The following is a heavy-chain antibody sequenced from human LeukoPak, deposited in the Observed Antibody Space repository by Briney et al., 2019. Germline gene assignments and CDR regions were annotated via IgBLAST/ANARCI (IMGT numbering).Heavy chain of an antibody. CDR2: IRYDGSNK. CDR3: AIETYGSGSYYKPHDAFDI. D-gene: IGHD3-10*01. J-gene: IGHJ3*02. V-gene: IGHV3-30*02. Sequence: GGSLRLSCAASGFTFSSYEMNWVRQAPGKGLEWVAFIRYDGSNKYYADSVKGRFTVSRDNSKNTLYLQMKSLRAEDTAVYYCAIETYGSGSYYKPHDAFDIWGQGTMVTVSS. CDR1: GFTFSSYE.